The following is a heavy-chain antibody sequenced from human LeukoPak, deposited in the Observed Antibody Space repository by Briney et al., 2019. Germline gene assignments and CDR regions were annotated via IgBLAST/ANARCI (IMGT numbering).Heavy chain of an antibody. D-gene: IGHD3-16*02. CDR1: GGTFSSYA. J-gene: IGHJ5*02. CDR2: IIPIFGTA. CDR3: ARAYQSLGGLSLPDH. V-gene: IGHV1-69*13. Sequence: ASVKVSCKASGGTFSSYAISWVRQAPGQGLEWMGGIIPIFGTANYAQKFQGRVTITADESTSTAYMELSSLRSEDTAVYYCARAYQSLGGLSLPDHWGQGTLVTVSS.